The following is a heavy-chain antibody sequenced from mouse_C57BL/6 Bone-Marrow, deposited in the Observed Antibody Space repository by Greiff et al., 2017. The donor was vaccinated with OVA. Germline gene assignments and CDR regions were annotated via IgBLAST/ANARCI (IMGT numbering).Heavy chain of an antibody. CDR3: RRDTRGDYRYFDV. CDR1: GYTFTDYE. V-gene: IGHV1-15*01. D-gene: IGHD3-3*01. J-gene: IGHJ1*03. CDR2: IDPDTGGT. Sequence: LVESGAELVRPGASVTLSCKASGYTFTDYEMHWVKQTPVHGLEWIGAIDPDTGGTAYNQKFKGKAILTADKSSSTAYMQLRSLTSEDAAVYYCRRDTRGDYRYFDVWGTGTTVTVAS.